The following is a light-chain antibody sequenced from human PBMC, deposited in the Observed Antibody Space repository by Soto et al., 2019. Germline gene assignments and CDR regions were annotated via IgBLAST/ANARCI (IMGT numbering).Light chain of an antibody. CDR1: QSISNS. Sequence: EIVMTQSPVTLSVSPGERVTLSCRASQSISNSVAWYQERPGQAPRFLIYGASTRATGIPARFSGSGSGTEFTLTINILQSEDFAVYYCQQYNNWPWTFGQGTKVEI. CDR2: GAS. CDR3: QQYNNWPWT. J-gene: IGKJ1*01. V-gene: IGKV3-15*01.